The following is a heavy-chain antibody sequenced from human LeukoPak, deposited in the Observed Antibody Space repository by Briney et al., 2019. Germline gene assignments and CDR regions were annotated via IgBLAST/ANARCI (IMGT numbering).Heavy chain of an antibody. V-gene: IGHV3-30-3*01. D-gene: IGHD3-22*01. Sequence: PGGSLRLSCAASGFTFSSYAMHWVRQAPGKGLEWEAVISYDGSNKYYADSVKGRFTISRDNSKNTLYLQMNSLRAEDTAVYYCARGEDYYDSSGYYLAFDYWGQGTLVTVSS. CDR2: ISYDGSNK. CDR3: ARGEDYYDSSGYYLAFDY. CDR1: GFTFSSYA. J-gene: IGHJ4*02.